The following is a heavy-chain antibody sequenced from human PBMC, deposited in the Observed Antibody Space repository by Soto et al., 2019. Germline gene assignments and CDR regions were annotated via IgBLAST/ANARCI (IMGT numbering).Heavy chain of an antibody. CDR3: AAGGGLPRYY. D-gene: IGHD5-12*01. J-gene: IGHJ4*02. V-gene: IGHV4-30-2*01. Sequence: QLQLQESGSGLVKPLQTLSLTCAVSGGSISSGGYSWSWIRQPPGKGLEWIGYIYHSGSTYYNPSLKSLVTISVDRSKNQFSLKLSAVTAADTAVYYCAAGGGLPRYYWGQGTLVTVSS. CDR2: IYHSGST. CDR1: GGSISSGGYS.